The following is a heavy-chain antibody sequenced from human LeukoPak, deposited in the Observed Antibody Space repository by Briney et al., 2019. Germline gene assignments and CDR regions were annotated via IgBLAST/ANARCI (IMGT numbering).Heavy chain of an antibody. J-gene: IGHJ6*02. CDR1: GYTFNSYG. CDR2: ISAYNGNT. V-gene: IGHV1-18*01. D-gene: IGHD4-17*01. CDR3: ARDPLMDYGDYYGMDV. Sequence: ASVKVSCKASGYTFNSYGMNWVRQAPGQGLEWMGWISAYNGNTNYAQKLQGRVTMTTDTSTSTAYMELRSLRSDDTAVYYCARDPLMDYGDYYGMDVWGQGTTVTVSS.